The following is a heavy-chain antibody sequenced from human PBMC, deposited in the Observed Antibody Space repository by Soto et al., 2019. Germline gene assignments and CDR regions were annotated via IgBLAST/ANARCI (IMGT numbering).Heavy chain of an antibody. CDR1: GGTFSSYT. CDR3: ARGTYYDILTDPPIDY. Sequence: GASVKVSCKASGGTFSSYTISWVRQAPGQGLEWMGRIIPILGIANYAQKFQGRVTITADKSTSTAYMELSSLRSEDTAVYYCARGTYYDILTDPPIDYWGQGTLVTSPQ. D-gene: IGHD3-9*01. V-gene: IGHV1-69*02. J-gene: IGHJ4*02. CDR2: IIPILGIA.